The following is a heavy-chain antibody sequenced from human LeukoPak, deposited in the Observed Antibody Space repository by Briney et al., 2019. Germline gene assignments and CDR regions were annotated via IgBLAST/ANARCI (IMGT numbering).Heavy chain of an antibody. Sequence: ASVRVSCKASGYTFTSYGINWVRQAPGQGLEWMGWISVYNGNTNYAQKLQGRVTMTTDTSTSTAYMELRSLRSDDTAVYYRARGKDYYGSGPFDYWGQGTPVTVSS. CDR2: ISVYNGNT. J-gene: IGHJ4*02. D-gene: IGHD3-10*01. V-gene: IGHV1-18*01. CDR1: GYTFTSYG. CDR3: ARGKDYYGSGPFDY.